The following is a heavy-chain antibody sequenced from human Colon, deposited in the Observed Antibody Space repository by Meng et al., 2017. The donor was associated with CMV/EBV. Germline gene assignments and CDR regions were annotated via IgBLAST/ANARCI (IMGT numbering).Heavy chain of an antibody. CDR2: INTNTGNP. Sequence: SCDASGYIFTPYALNWVRQAPGPGLEWMGWINTNTGNPTYAQGFSGRFVFSLDTSASTAYLHISSLHPEDTAVYYCARTRVWNDFDYWGQGTLVTVSS. V-gene: IGHV7-4-1*02. CDR3: ARTRVWNDFDY. J-gene: IGHJ4*02. D-gene: IGHD1-1*01. CDR1: GYIFTPYA.